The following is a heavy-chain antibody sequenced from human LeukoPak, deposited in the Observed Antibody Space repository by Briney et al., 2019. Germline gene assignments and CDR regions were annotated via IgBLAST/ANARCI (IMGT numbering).Heavy chain of an antibody. V-gene: IGHV3-30*18. CDR3: AKGPSLRYFDWLPRDP. CDR2: ILYDGSNK. Sequence: GRSLRLSCAASGFTFSSYGMHWVRQAPGKGLEWVAVILYDGSNKYYADSVKGRFTISRDNSKNTLYLQMNSLRAEDTAVYYCAKGPSLRYFDWLPRDPWGQGTLVTVSS. D-gene: IGHD3-9*01. CDR1: GFTFSSYG. J-gene: IGHJ5*02.